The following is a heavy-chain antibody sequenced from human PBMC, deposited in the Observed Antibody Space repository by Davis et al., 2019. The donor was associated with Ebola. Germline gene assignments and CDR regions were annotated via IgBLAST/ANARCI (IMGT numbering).Heavy chain of an antibody. CDR2: INPSGST. CDR1: GESFNDYY. CDR3: ARDRHDTSGYGF. J-gene: IGHJ4*02. V-gene: IGHV4-34*01. D-gene: IGHD3-22*01. Sequence: SQALSLTCAVYGESFNDYYWTWIRQPPGKGLEWIGEINPSGSTNYKPSLKSRVTISADTSKNQFSLNLTSLTAADPAVYYCARDRHDTSGYGFWGPGTLVTVSS.